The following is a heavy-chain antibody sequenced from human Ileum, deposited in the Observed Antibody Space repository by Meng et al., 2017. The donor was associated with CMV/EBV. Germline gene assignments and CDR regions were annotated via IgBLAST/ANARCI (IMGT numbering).Heavy chain of an antibody. Sequence: GESLKISCAASGFTFSSYWMHWVRQAPGKGLVWVSRINSDGSSATYADSVKGRFTISRDNAKNTLYLQMNSLRAEDTAIYYCARGLGYCSGSTTCHSRFGPWGQGTLVTVSS. V-gene: IGHV3-74*01. D-gene: IGHD2-15*01. CDR2: INSDGSSA. CDR1: GFTFSSYW. J-gene: IGHJ5*02. CDR3: ARGLGYCSGSTTCHSRFGP.